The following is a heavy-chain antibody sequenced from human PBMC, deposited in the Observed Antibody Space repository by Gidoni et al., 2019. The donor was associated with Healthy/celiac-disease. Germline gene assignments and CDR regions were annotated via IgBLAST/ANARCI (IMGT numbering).Heavy chain of an antibody. CDR1: GGSLSTVSYS. D-gene: IGHD3-22*01. CDR3: ARQPPYYYDSSGYSNRFDP. J-gene: IGHJ5*02. V-gene: IGHV4-39*01. Sequence: QRRLQESRPGLVKPSGTLSLTCTVSGGSLSTVSYSWCWSRPPPGKGLVWIGSIYYSGSTYYPPSLKRRATIVVETSKNYFSLKLSSVTAAATAEYYCARQPPYYYDSSGYSNRFDPWGQGTLVTVSS. CDR2: IYYSGST.